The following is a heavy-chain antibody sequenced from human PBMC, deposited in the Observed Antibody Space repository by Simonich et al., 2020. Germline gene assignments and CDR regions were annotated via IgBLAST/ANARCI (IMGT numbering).Heavy chain of an antibody. J-gene: IGHJ2*01. D-gene: IGHD3-3*01. Sequence: ESGPGLVKPSETLSLTCTVSGGSISSYYWSWIRQPPGKGLEWIRYIYYSGSTNYNPSLKSRVTISVHTSKNKFSLKLSSVSATETAVYYCARRTTGITIFGVVTNYWYFDLWGRGTLVTVSS. CDR1: GGSISSYY. CDR3: ARRTTGITIFGVVTNYWYFDL. V-gene: IGHV4-59*12. CDR2: IYYSGST.